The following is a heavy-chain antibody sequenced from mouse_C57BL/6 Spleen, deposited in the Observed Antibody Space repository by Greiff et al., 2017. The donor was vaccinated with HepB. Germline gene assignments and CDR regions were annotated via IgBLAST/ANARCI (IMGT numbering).Heavy chain of an antibody. CDR3: ARDYYGSSSLFAY. CDR1: GYTFTDYN. D-gene: IGHD1-1*01. J-gene: IGHJ3*01. V-gene: IGHV1-22*01. CDR2: INPNNGGT. Sequence: EVKLVESGPELVKPGASVKMSCKASGYTFTDYNMHWVKQSHGKSLEWIGYINPNNGGTSYNQKFKGKAKLTVNKSSSTAYMELRSLTSEDSAVYYCARDYYGSSSLFAYWGQGTLVTVSA.